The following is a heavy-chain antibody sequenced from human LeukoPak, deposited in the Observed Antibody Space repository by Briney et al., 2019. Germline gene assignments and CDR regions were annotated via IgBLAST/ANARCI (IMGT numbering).Heavy chain of an antibody. Sequence: KPSETLSLTCNVSGGSISSYYWSWIRQPPGKGLEWIGYIYYSGSTNYNPSLKSRVTTSVDTSKNQFSLKLSSVTAADTAVYYCARQEGLYGDYVSFDYWGQGTLVTVSS. D-gene: IGHD4-17*01. CDR3: ARQEGLYGDYVSFDY. V-gene: IGHV4-59*08. CDR2: IYYSGST. J-gene: IGHJ4*02. CDR1: GGSISSYY.